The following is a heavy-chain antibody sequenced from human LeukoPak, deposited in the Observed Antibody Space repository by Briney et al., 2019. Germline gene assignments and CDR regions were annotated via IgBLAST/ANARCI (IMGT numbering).Heavy chain of an antibody. J-gene: IGHJ6*02. CDR1: GFTFSSYA. Sequence: GGSLRLSCAASGFTFSSYAMRWVRQAPGKGLEWVSAISGSGGSTYYADSVKGRFTISRDNSKNTLYLQMNSLRAEDTAVYYCAKAIYSSSRMDVWGQGTTVTVSS. CDR2: ISGSGGST. D-gene: IGHD6-13*01. V-gene: IGHV3-23*01. CDR3: AKAIYSSSRMDV.